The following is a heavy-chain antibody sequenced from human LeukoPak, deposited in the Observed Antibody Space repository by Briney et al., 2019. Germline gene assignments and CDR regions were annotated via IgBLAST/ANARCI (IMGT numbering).Heavy chain of an antibody. D-gene: IGHD5-24*01. CDR2: ISYDGSNK. V-gene: IGHV3-30-3*01. CDR3: ASGTRYTIDY. J-gene: IGHJ4*02. Sequence: GGSLRLSCAASGFTFSSYAMHWVRQAPGKGLEWVAVISYDGSNKYYADSVKGRFTISRDNSKNTLYLQMNSLRAEDTAVYYCASGTRYTIDYWGQGTLVTVSS. CDR1: GFTFSSYA.